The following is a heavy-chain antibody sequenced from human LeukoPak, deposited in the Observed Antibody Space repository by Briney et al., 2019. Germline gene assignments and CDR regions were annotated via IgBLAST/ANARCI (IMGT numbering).Heavy chain of an antibody. V-gene: IGHV4-39*07. CDR3: ARATAAAGTGY. CDR1: GGSISSSSHY. CDR2: IYYSGST. Sequence: PSETLSLTCTVSGGSISSSSHYWGWIRQPPGKGLEWIGSIYYSGSTYYNPSLKSRVTISVDTSKNQFSLKLSSVTAADTAVYYCARATAAAGTGYWGQGTLVTVSS. J-gene: IGHJ4*02. D-gene: IGHD6-13*01.